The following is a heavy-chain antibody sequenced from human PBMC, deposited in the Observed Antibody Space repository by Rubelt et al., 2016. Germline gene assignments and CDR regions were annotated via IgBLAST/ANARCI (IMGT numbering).Heavy chain of an antibody. CDR1: GYTFPSYG. CDR2: ISAYNGNT. CDR3: ATTSELTGYFDL. J-gene: IGHJ2*01. Sequence: QVQLVQSGAEVKKPGASVKVSCKSSGYTFPSYGISWVRQAPGQGLEWMGWISAYNGNTNSAQKLQVRVTMTTETSTSTAYMELRRLRSDDTAVYYCATTSELTGYFDLWGRGTLVTVSS. D-gene: IGHD1-7*01. V-gene: IGHV1-18*01.